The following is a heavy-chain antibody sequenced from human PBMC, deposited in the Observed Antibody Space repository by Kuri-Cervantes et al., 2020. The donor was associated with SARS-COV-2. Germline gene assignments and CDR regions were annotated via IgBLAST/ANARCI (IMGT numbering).Heavy chain of an antibody. CDR2: ISSSSSYI. CDR1: GFTSSSYS. Sequence: GESLKISCAASGFTSSSYSMNWVRQAPGKGLGWVSSISSSSSYIYYADSVKGRFTISRDNAKNSLYLQMNSLRAEDTAVYYCARELGGGSVWGQGTLVTVSS. D-gene: IGHD2-15*01. V-gene: IGHV3-21*01. CDR3: ARELGGGSV. J-gene: IGHJ4*02.